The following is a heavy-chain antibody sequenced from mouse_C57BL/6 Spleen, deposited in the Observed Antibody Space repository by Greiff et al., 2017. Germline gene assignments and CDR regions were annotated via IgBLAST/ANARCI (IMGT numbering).Heavy chain of an antibody. D-gene: IGHD2-2*01. CDR2: INPYNGGT. Sequence: EVKLVESGPVLVKPGASVKMSCKASGYTFTDYYMNWVKQSHGKSLEWIGVINPYNGGTSYNQKFKGKATLTVDKSSSTAYMELNSLTSEDSAVYYCARWLEVAYWGQGTLVTVSA. CDR3: ARWLEVAY. J-gene: IGHJ3*01. CDR1: GYTFTDYY. V-gene: IGHV1-19*01.